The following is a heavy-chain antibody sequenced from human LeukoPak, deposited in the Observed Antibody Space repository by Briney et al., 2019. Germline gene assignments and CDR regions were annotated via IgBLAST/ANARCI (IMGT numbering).Heavy chain of an antibody. CDR2: TYPDDSDT. J-gene: IGHJ6*03. CDR3: ARHGHCTNGVCYSNYYYHMDV. D-gene: IGHD2-8*01. CDR1: GYSFASSW. Sequence: GESLKISCKGSGYSFASSWIGWVRQMPGKGLEWMGITYPDDSDTRYSPSFEGQITISVDKSISTAYLQWSSLKASDTAVYYCARHGHCTNGVCYSNYYYHMDVWGKGTTVTVSS. V-gene: IGHV5-51*01.